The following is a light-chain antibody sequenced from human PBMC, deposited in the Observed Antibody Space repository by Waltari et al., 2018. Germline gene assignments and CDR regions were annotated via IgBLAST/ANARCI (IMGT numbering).Light chain of an antibody. CDR1: QSVLYSSNNKNF. CDR2: WAS. CDR3: QQYYSTPQT. Sequence: DIVMTQSPDSLAVSLVERATTNCQSSQSVLYSSNNKNFLAWYQQKPGQPPKLLIYWASTRESGVPDRFSGSGSGTDFTLTISSLQAEDVAVYYCQQYYSTPQTFGQGTKVEIK. J-gene: IGKJ1*01. V-gene: IGKV4-1*01.